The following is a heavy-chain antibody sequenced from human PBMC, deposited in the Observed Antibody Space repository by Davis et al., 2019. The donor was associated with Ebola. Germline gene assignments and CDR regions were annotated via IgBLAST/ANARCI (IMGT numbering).Heavy chain of an antibody. V-gene: IGHV3-23*01. CDR1: GFTFRSYW. J-gene: IGHJ4*02. CDR3: AKRWEFRYFDY. D-gene: IGHD1-26*01. CDR2: ILSGGNT. Sequence: PGGSLRLSCAASGFTFRSYWMSWVRQAPGKGLEWVSSILSGGNTFYADSVKGRFTISRDNSKNTLYLQMDSLRVEDTALYYCAKRWEFRYFDYWGQGTLVTVSS.